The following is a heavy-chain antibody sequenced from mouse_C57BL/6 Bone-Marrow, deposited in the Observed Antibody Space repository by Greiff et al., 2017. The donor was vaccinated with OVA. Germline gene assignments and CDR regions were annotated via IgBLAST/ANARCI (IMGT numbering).Heavy chain of an antibody. Sequence: QVLLQQSGAELVRPGASVTLSCKASGYTFTDYEMHWVKQTPVHGLEWIGAIDPETGGTAYNQKFKGKAILTADKSSSTAYMELRSLTSEDSAVYYCTTAMDYWGQGTSVTVSS. CDR1: GYTFTDYE. J-gene: IGHJ4*01. CDR3: TTAMDY. CDR2: IDPETGGT. V-gene: IGHV1-15*01.